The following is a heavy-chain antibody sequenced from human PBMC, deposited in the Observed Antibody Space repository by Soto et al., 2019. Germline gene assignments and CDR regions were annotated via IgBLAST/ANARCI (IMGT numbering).Heavy chain of an antibody. J-gene: IGHJ4*02. CDR3: ARAPPLPTGRLEY. CDR2: ISPYNGNT. CDR1: GFTFITYG. D-gene: IGHD1-1*01. V-gene: IGHV1-18*01. Sequence: QVQLVQSGAEVKRPGASVRVSCTASGFTFITYGINWVRQAPGQGLEWMGWISPYNGNTNYAQKFQGRVTMTTDTSTSTAYMELRSLRSDDTAVYYCARAPPLPTGRLEYWGQGTLVTVSS.